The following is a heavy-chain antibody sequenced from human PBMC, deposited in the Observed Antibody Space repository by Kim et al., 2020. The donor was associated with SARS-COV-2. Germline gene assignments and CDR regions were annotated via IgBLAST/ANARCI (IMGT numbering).Heavy chain of an antibody. CDR3: TRGVGLCGSVSCYEDWFHP. Sequence: SETLSLTCAVSEGTFSGYYWSWIRQSPGKGLEWIGEINHNGNSNYNPSLKSRVTISVDASKHQVSLNLKSVTAADTAVYYCTRGVGLCGSVSCYEDWFHPWGQGTPVTVSS. J-gene: IGHJ5*02. CDR1: EGTFSGYY. V-gene: IGHV4-34*01. D-gene: IGHD2-2*01. CDR2: INHNGNS.